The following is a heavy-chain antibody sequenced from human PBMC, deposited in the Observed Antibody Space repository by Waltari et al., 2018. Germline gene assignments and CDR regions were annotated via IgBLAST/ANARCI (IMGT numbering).Heavy chain of an antibody. CDR3: AREPSSIAVAGTSNFDY. CDR1: GGTFSSYA. J-gene: IGHJ4*02. V-gene: IGHV1-69*12. D-gene: IGHD6-19*01. CDR2: IIPIFGTA. Sequence: QVQLVQSGAEVKKPGSSVKVSCKASGGTFSSYAISWVRQSPGQGLEWMGGIIPIFGTANYAQKFQGRVTITADESTSTAYMELSSLRSEDTAVYYCAREPSSIAVAGTSNFDYWGQGTLVTVSS.